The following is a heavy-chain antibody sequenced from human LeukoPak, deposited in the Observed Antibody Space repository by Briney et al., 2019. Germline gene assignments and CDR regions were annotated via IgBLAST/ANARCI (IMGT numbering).Heavy chain of an antibody. CDR2: ISGSGGST. V-gene: IGHV3-23*01. J-gene: IGHJ4*02. CDR1: GFTFSRYA. Sequence: GGSLRLSCAASGFTFSRYAMSWVRQAPGKGLEWVSAISGSGGSTYYADSVKGRFTISRDNSKNTLYLQMNSLRAEDTAVYYCAKDLSSSWYFPFDYWGQGTLVTVSS. D-gene: IGHD6-13*01. CDR3: AKDLSSSWYFPFDY.